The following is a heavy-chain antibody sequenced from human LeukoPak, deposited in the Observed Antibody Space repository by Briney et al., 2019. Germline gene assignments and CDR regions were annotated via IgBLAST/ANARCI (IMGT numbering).Heavy chain of an antibody. J-gene: IGHJ4*02. CDR3: AGTASKPDFDY. CDR1: GGSFSGYY. D-gene: IGHD1-1*01. Sequence: PSETLSLTCAVYGGSFSGYYWSWIRQPPGKGLEWIGEINHSGSTNYNPSLKSRVTISVDTSKNQFSLELSSVTAADTAVYHCAGTASKPDFDYWGQGTLVTVSS. CDR2: INHSGST. V-gene: IGHV4-34*01.